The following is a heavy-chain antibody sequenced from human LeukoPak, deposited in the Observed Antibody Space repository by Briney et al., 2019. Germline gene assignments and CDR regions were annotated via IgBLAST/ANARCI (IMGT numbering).Heavy chain of an antibody. V-gene: IGHV3-9*01. J-gene: IGHJ6*03. CDR2: ISWNSGTI. CDR1: EFTFDDYA. CDR3: ARDGIVGAYYFYYMDV. Sequence: PGGSLRLSCAASEFTFDDYAMHWVRQAPGKGLEWVSGISWNSGTIAYADSVKGRFTIPRDNAKNSLYLQMNSLRAEDTALYYCARDGIVGAYYFYYMDVWGKGTTVTVSS. D-gene: IGHD1-26*01.